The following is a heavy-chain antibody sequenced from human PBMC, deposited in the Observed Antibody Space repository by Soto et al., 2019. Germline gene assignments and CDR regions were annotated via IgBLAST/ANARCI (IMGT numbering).Heavy chain of an antibody. J-gene: IGHJ3*01. Sequence: PXGALLLSCAGTGLTISTYAMGWIRQAPGKGLEWVSTIAGVDIFYADSVQGRFTSSIDNSKNLLFLQMNSLTADDTATYYCAKDHFKGNGIYDGFDVWGQGTTVTVSS. CDR1: GLTISTYA. CDR3: AKDHFKGNGIYDGFDV. D-gene: IGHD1-20*01. V-gene: IGHV3-23*01. CDR2: IAGVDI.